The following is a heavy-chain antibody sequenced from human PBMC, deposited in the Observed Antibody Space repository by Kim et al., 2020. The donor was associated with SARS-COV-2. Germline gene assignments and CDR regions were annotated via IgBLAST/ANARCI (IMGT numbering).Heavy chain of an antibody. D-gene: IGHD2-15*01. J-gene: IGHJ4*02. CDR3: GYCSGGSCYTIDF. Sequence: EQKFQGRVTITADKSTSTAYMELSSLRSEDTAVYYCGYCSGGSCYTIDFWGQGTLVTVSS. V-gene: IGHV1-69*02.